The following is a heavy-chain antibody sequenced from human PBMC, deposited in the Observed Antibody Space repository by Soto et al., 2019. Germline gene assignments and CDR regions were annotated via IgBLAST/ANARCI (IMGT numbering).Heavy chain of an antibody. CDR1: GFTFSSYG. CDR3: AKAGLMYYYGSGSYYTSF. J-gene: IGHJ4*02. Sequence: LRLSCAASGFTFSSYGMHWVRQAPGKGLEWVAVISYDGSNKYYADSVKGRFTISRDNSKNTLYLQMNSLRAEDTAVYYCAKAGLMYYYGSGSYYTSFWGQGTLVTVSS. D-gene: IGHD3-10*01. CDR2: ISYDGSNK. V-gene: IGHV3-30*18.